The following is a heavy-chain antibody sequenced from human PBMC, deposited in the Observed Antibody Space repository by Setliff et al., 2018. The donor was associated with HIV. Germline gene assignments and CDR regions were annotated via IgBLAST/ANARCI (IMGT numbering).Heavy chain of an antibody. CDR1: TYTFSTYV. V-gene: IGHV1-18*01. CDR3: ATPRDIVMVQAQGGFDF. J-gene: IGHJ3*01. D-gene: IGHD2-2*01. CDR2: ISVYNGNT. Sequence: ASVKVSCKASTYTFSTYVINWVRQAPGQGLEWVGRISVYNGNTIYAQKLQGRVIMTTDTSTSTAYMELRCLRSDDTAMYYCATPRDIVMVQAQGGFDFCAQGTMVTVSS.